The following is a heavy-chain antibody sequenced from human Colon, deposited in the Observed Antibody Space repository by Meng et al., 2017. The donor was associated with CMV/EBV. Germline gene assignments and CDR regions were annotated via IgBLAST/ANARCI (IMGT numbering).Heavy chain of an antibody. CDR1: GASITSYY. CDR2: VYISGNT. CDR3: ARDSNLSGLAY. Sequence: QVQLRESGPGLVKPSETLSTTCTVSGASITSYYWSWIRQPAGKGLEWIGRVYISGNTNYNPSLKSRVTMSIDTSKNQLSLNIRPVTAADTAVYYCARDSNLSGLAYWGQGTLVTVSS. V-gene: IGHV4-4*07. D-gene: IGHD3-10*01. J-gene: IGHJ4*02.